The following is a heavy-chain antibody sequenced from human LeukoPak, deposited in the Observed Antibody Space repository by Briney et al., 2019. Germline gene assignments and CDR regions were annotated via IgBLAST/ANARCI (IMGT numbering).Heavy chain of an antibody. CDR3: ARDYPYCSGGSCSHLSYYYYYYMDV. V-gene: IGHV3-48*01. D-gene: IGHD2-15*01. J-gene: IGHJ6*03. CDR1: GFTFSSYS. Sequence: PGGSLRLSCAASGFTFSSYSMNWVRQAPGKGLEWVSYISSSSSTIYYADSVKGRFTISRDNAKNSLYLQMNSLRAEDTAVYYCARDYPYCSGGSCSHLSYYYYYYMDVWGKGTTVTISS. CDR2: ISSSSSTI.